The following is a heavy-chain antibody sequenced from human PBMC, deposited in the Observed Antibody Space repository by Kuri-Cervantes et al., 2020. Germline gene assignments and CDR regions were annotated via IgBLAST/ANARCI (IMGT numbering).Heavy chain of an antibody. Sequence: GESLKISCAASGFTFSSYDMHWVRQATGKGLEWVSAIGTAGDTYYPGSVKGRFTISRDNAQNSLFLQMNSLRGEDTAVYYCVREETAAADAFDFWGQGTMVTVSS. J-gene: IGHJ3*01. CDR3: VREETAAADAFDF. CDR2: IGTAGDT. V-gene: IGHV3-13*01. D-gene: IGHD6-13*01. CDR1: GFTFSSYD.